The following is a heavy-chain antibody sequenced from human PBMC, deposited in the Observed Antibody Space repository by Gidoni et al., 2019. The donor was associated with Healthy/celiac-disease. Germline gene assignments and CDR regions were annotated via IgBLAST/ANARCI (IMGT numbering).Heavy chain of an antibody. J-gene: IGHJ4*02. CDR3: AKDSADYIVHPVFDY. Sequence: EVQLVESGGGLVQPGRSLRLSCAASGFTFDDYAMHWVRQAPGKGLEWVSGISWNSGSIGYADSVKGRFTISRDNAKNSLYLQMNSLRAEDTALYYCAKDSADYIVHPVFDYWGQGTLVTVSS. CDR2: ISWNSGSI. CDR1: GFTFDDYA. V-gene: IGHV3-9*01. D-gene: IGHD4-4*01.